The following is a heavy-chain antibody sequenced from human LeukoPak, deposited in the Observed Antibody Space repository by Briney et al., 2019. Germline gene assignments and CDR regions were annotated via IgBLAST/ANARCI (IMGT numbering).Heavy chain of an antibody. D-gene: IGHD1-1*01. CDR2: IWYDGSNK. Sequence: PGGSLRLSCAASGFTFSSYGMHWVRQAPGKGLEWVAVIWYDGSNKYYADSVKGRFTISRDNAKNSLYLQMNSLRAEDTAVYYCARILTTGTTVSYWGQGTLVTVST. CDR1: GFTFSSYG. CDR3: ARILTTGTTVSY. J-gene: IGHJ4*02. V-gene: IGHV3-33*01.